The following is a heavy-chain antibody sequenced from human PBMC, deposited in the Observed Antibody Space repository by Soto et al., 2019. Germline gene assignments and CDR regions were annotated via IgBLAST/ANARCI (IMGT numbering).Heavy chain of an antibody. CDR2: VFYTGFT. V-gene: IGHV4-39*07. CDR3: ARGRTVRNYADDSSDYFYFFDY. Sequence: PSETLSLTCAVSGGSISGSYYYWGWLRQSPGKGPEWIGSVFYTGFTSYNPSLASRVSVSVDTSKNQFSLKVTSANAADTAVYYCARGRTVRNYADDSSDYFYFFDYWGQGTQVTVSS. J-gene: IGHJ4*02. CDR1: GGSISGSYYY. D-gene: IGHD3-22*01.